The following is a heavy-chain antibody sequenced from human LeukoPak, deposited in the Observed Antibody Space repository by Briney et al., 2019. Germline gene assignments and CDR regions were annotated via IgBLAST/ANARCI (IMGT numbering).Heavy chain of an antibody. CDR1: GGSISSNNYY. CDR3: ASPLLN. J-gene: IGHJ4*02. CDR2: VHYSGSS. V-gene: IGHV4-39*01. Sequence: SETLSLTCTVSGGSISSNNYYWGWIRQPPGKGLEWIGSVHYSGSSYYNPSLKSRLTISVDTSKSQFSLKLSSVTAADTAVYYCASPLLNWGQGTLVTVSS.